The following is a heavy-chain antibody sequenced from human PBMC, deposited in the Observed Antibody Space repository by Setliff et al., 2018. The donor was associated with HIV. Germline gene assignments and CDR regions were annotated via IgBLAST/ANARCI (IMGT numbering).Heavy chain of an antibody. CDR1: GGSISSSSYY. CDR2: VYYSGST. J-gene: IGHJ4*02. V-gene: IGHV4-39*07. CDR3: ARDFNYGDLDY. Sequence: SETLSLTCIVSGGSISSSSYYWGWIRQPPGKGLEWIGTVYYSGSTYYNPSLGSRVTISIDTSKNQFSLKLSSVTAADTAVYYCARDFNYGDLDYWGQGTLVTVSS. D-gene: IGHD4-17*01.